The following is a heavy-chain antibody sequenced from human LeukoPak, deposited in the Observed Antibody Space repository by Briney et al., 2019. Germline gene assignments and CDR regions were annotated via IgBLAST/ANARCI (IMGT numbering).Heavy chain of an antibody. CDR1: GGSVSGYY. D-gene: IGHD2-15*01. CDR3: ARIHRYCSSGACYVLDN. Sequence: SETLSLTCVVPGGSVSGYYWGWIRQPPGRGLEWIGYVYYSGSTNYNPSFKSRITISVDTSRNQFSLQLSSVTAADSAVYYCARIHRYCSSGACYVLDNWGQGTLVAVSS. V-gene: IGHV4-59*02. J-gene: IGHJ4*02. CDR2: VYYSGST.